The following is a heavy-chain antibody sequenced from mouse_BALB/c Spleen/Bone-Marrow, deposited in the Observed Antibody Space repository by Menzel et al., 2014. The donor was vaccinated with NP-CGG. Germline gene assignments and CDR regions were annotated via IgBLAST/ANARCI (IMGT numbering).Heavy chain of an antibody. V-gene: IGHV7-3*02. CDR3: ARDRGLTYFDY. CDR1: GFTFTDYY. CDR2: IRNKANGYTP. J-gene: IGHJ2*01. D-gene: IGHD2-4*01. Sequence: EVKLVESGGGLVQPGDSLRLSCATSGFTFTDYYMNWVCQPPGKALEWLGFIRNKANGYTPEYSASVKGRFTISRDNSQSILYLQMNDLRAEDSATYYCARDRGLTYFDYWGQGTTLTVSS.